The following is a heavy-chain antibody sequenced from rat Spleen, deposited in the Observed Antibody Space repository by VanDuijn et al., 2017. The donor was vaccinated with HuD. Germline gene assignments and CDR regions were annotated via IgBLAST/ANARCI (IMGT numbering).Heavy chain of an antibody. CDR3: ARHPYYSGVMDA. V-gene: IGHV5-25*01. J-gene: IGHJ4*01. Sequence: EVQLVESGGGLVQPGRSMKLSCAASGLSFSNYDMAWVRQAPTKGLEWVASISTGGGNTYYRDSVKGRFTISRDNAKSTLYLQMDSLRSEDTATYYCARHPYYSGVMDAWGQGASVTVSS. D-gene: IGHD1-1*01. CDR2: ISTGGGNT. CDR1: GLSFSNYD.